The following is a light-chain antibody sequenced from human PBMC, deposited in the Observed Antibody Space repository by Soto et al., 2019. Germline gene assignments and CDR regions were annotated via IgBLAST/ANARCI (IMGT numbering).Light chain of an antibody. CDR3: SSFTSRFTFV. V-gene: IGLV2-14*01. Sequence: QSALTQPASVSGSPGQSITISCTGTSNDVGGYNYVSWYQQHPGKAPKLMISEVTNRPSGVSDRFSGSKSGNTASLTISGLQAEDEADYYCSSFTSRFTFVFGTGTKLTVL. J-gene: IGLJ1*01. CDR2: EVT. CDR1: SNDVGGYNY.